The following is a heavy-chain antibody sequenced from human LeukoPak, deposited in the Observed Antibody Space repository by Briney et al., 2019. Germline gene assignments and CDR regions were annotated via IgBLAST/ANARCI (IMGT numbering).Heavy chain of an antibody. V-gene: IGHV4-59*12. CDR2: IFYSGHT. J-gene: IGHJ5*02. D-gene: IGHD5-12*01. CDR1: GGSIDNYS. Sequence: SETLSLTCTASGGSIDNYSWSWIRQPPGQGLEWIGYIFYSGHTNYNPSLKSRVTISVDTSKNQFSLKLTSVTAADTAIYYCARDGRSGYEDLWGPGTLVTVSS. CDR3: ARDGRSGYEDL.